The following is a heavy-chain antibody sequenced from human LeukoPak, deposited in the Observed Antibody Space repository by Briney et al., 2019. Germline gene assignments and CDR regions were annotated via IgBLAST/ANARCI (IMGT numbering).Heavy chain of an antibody. J-gene: IGHJ4*02. CDR3: ARVSKDSSGWYLDY. D-gene: IGHD6-19*01. CDR1: GGSISSGDYS. V-gene: IGHV4-30-4*07. CDR2: IYNSGNT. Sequence: SETLSLTCAVSGGSISSGDYSWSWIRQPPGEGLEWIGFIYNSGNTCYNPSLKSRVTLSVDTSKNQFSLKLSSVTAADTAVYYCARVSKDSSGWYLDYWGQGTLVTVSS.